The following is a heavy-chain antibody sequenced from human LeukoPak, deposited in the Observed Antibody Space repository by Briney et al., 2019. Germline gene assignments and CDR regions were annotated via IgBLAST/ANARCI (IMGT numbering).Heavy chain of an antibody. J-gene: IGHJ6*02. Sequence: GESRKISCKGSGCSFTSYWFCWVRQMPGKGLEWMGIIYPGDSDTRYSPSFQGQVTISADKSISTAYLRWSSLKASDTAMYYCARRLDYYYGMDVWGQGTTVTVSS. CDR3: ARRLDYYYGMDV. V-gene: IGHV5-51*01. CDR1: GCSFTSYW. D-gene: IGHD3-22*01. CDR2: IYPGDSDT.